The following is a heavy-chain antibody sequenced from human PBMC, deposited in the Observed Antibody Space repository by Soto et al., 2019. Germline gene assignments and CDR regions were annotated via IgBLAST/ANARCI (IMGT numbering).Heavy chain of an antibody. V-gene: IGHV4-59*01. J-gene: IGHJ4*02. Sequence: SETLSLTCSVSGGSISGSYWSWIRQSPGKGLEWLGYVYYTGSTNCSPSLRSRVSISVDTSKNEFSLRLSSVTAADTAVYFCARSVAVPGAHIDYWGQGTQVTVSS. D-gene: IGHD6-19*01. CDR2: VYYTGST. CDR1: GGSISGSY. CDR3: ARSVAVPGAHIDY.